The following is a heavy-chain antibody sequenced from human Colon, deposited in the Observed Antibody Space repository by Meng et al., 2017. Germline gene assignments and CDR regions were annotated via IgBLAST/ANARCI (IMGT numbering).Heavy chain of an antibody. CDR3: ARESERTGYHSPYY. Sequence: GESLKISCEASGFTFSNYAFHWVRQAPGKGLEWVAVISDNVNWMYYSDSVKGRFTISRDNSKNTLYLQMNSLRPEDTAVYYCARESERTGYHSPYYWGQGSLVTVSS. CDR1: GFTFSNYA. CDR2: ISDNVNWM. V-gene: IGHV3-30*04. D-gene: IGHD3-9*01. J-gene: IGHJ4*02.